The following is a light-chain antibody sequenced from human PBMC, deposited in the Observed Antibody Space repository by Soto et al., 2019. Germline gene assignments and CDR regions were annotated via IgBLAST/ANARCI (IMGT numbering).Light chain of an antibody. CDR3: QQYDNWPPT. CDR1: QSIRNN. Sequence: EIVMTQSPATLSVSPGERATLSCRASQSIRNNLAWYQQSPGQTPTLLIYGASTMAPGVPANFRGSGSGTEFTLTINGLQSEDFALYWCQQYDNWPPTFGGGTKVEIK. J-gene: IGKJ4*01. V-gene: IGKV3-15*01. CDR2: GAS.